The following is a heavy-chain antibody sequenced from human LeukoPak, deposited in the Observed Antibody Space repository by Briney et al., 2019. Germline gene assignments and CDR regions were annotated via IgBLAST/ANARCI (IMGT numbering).Heavy chain of an antibody. CDR2: IIPIFGTA. V-gene: IGHV1-69*13. J-gene: IGHJ4*02. Sequence: GASVKVSCKGSGGTFSSYAISWVRQAPGQGLEWMGGIIPIFGTANYAQKFQGRVTITADESTSTAYMELSSLRSEDTAVYYCARDGAVGATLDYWGQGTLVTVSS. CDR3: ARDGAVGATLDY. D-gene: IGHD1-26*01. CDR1: GGTFSSYA.